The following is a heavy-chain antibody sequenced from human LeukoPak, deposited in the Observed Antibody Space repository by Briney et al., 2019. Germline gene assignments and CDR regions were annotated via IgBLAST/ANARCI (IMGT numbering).Heavy chain of an antibody. CDR2: MQSTGNS. CDR3: ARDKRHSYGRYFDH. V-gene: IGHV4-59*01. Sequence: PSETLSLTCSVSGDSLSTYHWNWIRKPPGKGLEWIGYMQSTGNSNYNPSLKSRVSMSVETSKNRIVLNLSSVTAADTAMYYCARDKRHSYGRYFDHWGQGLLVTVSS. D-gene: IGHD5-18*01. CDR1: GDSLSTYH. J-gene: IGHJ4*02.